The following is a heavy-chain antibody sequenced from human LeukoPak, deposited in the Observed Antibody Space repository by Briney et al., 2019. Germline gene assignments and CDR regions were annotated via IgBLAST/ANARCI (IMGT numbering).Heavy chain of an antibody. D-gene: IGHD6-19*01. J-gene: IGHJ4*02. V-gene: IGHV3-23*01. CDR3: AKGPKQWLNYFDY. Sequence: GGSLRLSCEASGFTFSNYAMSWIHQAPGKGLEWVSVISGSGGSTFYADSVKGRFTISRDNSESTLYLQMNSLRAEDTAVYYCAKGPKQWLNYFDYWGQGTLVTVSS. CDR1: GFTFSNYA. CDR2: ISGSGGST.